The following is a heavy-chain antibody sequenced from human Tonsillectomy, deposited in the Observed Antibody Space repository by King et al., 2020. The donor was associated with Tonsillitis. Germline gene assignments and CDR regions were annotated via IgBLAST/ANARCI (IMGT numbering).Heavy chain of an antibody. V-gene: IGHV4-31*03. D-gene: IGHD2-15*01. CDR3: GRYEGGVFDP. Sequence: QLQESGPGLVKPSQTLSLTCTVSGGSIGGGGYYWSWIRQHPGKGLEGIGYIYDSDNTYSNPSLKSRLTILVDTSKNQFSLKLSSVTAADTAVYYCGRYEGGVFDPWGQGTLVTVSS. CDR1: GGSIGGGGYY. CDR2: IYDSDNT. J-gene: IGHJ5*02.